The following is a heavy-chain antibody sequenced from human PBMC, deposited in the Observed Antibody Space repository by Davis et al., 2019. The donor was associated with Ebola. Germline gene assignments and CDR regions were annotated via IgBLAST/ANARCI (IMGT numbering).Heavy chain of an antibody. D-gene: IGHD7-27*01. CDR3: ASVPWGSGAFDI. J-gene: IGHJ3*02. V-gene: IGHV4-59*08. Sequence: PSETLSLTCTVSGGSISSHYWSWIRQPPGKGLEWIGYIYYSGSTNYNPSLKSRVTISVDTSKNQFSLKLSSVTAADTAVYYCASVPWGSGAFDIWGQGTMVTVSS. CDR1: GGSISSHY. CDR2: IYYSGST.